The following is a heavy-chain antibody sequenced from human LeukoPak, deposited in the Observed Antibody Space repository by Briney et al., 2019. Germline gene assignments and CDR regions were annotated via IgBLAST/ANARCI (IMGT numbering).Heavy chain of an antibody. CDR3: VWADWSGRKPMDF. CDR1: GHTFSGYY. CDR2: IHANRGDT. J-gene: IGHJ6*02. Sequence: ASVTLSCKPSGHTFSGYYVHWVRHAPGQGLEWMGWIHANRGDTEYAQKIRDRVTMTRDTSINTAYMQLSRLTSGDTALYCCVWADWSGRKPMDFWVQGTAVTVCS. V-gene: IGHV1-2*02. D-gene: IGHD3-3*01.